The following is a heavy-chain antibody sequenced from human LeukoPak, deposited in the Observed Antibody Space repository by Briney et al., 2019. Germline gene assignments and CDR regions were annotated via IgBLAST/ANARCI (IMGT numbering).Heavy chain of an antibody. Sequence: GASVKVSCKASGGTFSSYAISWVRQAPGQGLEWMGGIIPIFGTANYAQKFQGRVTITADKSTSTAYMELSSLRSEDTAVYHCARGDYYGSGSYYNPGDYWGQGTLVTVSS. J-gene: IGHJ4*02. CDR1: GGTFSSYA. D-gene: IGHD3-10*01. CDR3: ARGDYYGSGSYYNPGDY. V-gene: IGHV1-69*06. CDR2: IIPIFGTA.